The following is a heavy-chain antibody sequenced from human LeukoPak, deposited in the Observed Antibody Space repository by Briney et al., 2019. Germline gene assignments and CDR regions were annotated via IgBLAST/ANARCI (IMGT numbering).Heavy chain of an antibody. CDR1: GFRFSSYW. V-gene: IGHV3-7*01. D-gene: IGHD3-3*01. CDR3: ARRGYFEFWSGYFQRLEGWFDP. J-gene: IGHJ5*02. Sequence: GGSLRLPCAASGFRFSSYWMSWVRQAPGKGLEWVANIKQDGSEKSYVDSVKGRFTVSRDNAKNSLYLEMNSLRAEDTAVYYCARRGYFEFWSGYFQRLEGWFDPWGQGTLVTVSS. CDR2: IKQDGSEK.